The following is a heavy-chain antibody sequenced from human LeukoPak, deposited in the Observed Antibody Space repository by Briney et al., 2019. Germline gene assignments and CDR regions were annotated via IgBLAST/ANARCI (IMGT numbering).Heavy chain of an antibody. Sequence: ASVKVSCTASGYTFTGYYIHWVRQAPGQGLEWMGRINPNSGGTNYAQKFQGRVTMTRDTSISTAYMELSRLRSDDTAVYYCARQWLRDAFDIWGQGTMVTVSS. D-gene: IGHD5-12*01. CDR2: INPNSGGT. CDR1: GYTFTGYY. CDR3: ARQWLRDAFDI. V-gene: IGHV1-2*06. J-gene: IGHJ3*02.